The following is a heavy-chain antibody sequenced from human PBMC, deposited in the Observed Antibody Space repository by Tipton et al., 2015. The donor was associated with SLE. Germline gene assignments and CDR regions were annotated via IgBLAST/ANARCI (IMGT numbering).Heavy chain of an antibody. V-gene: IGHV4-61*02. CDR1: GGSISSGSYY. CDR3: ARYFYDSSGVCLFDL. CDR2: IYTSGST. D-gene: IGHD3-22*01. Sequence: TLSLTCTVSGGSISSGSYYWSWIRQPAGKGLEWIGRIYTSGSTNYNPSLQGRLSMSLDTSKNQLSLQLSSVTSADTAVYYCARYFYDSSGVCLFDLWGQGTLVTVSS. J-gene: IGHJ4*02.